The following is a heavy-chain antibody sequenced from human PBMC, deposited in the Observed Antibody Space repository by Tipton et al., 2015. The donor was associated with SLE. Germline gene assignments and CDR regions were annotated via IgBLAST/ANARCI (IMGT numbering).Heavy chain of an antibody. CDR2: ISSNGGST. Sequence: SLRLSCSASGFTFSSYAMHWVRQAPGKGLEYVSAISSNGGSTYYADSVKGRFTISRDNSKNTLYLQMNSLRAEDTAVYYCAEYYDFWSGAAFDIWGQGTMVTVSS. CDR1: GFTFSSYA. CDR3: AEYYDFWSGAAFDI. V-gene: IGHV3-64*04. J-gene: IGHJ3*02. D-gene: IGHD3-3*01.